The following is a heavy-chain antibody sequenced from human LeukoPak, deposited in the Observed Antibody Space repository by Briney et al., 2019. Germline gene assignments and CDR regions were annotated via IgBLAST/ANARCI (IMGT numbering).Heavy chain of an antibody. J-gene: IGHJ5*02. V-gene: IGHV3-74*01. CDR3: TRRVDATRWYDP. CDR2: INGDGSTT. Sequence: GGPLRLSCAASGFTFSTYSMHWVRQSPGEGLVWVSRINGDGSTTNYADSVKGRFTISRDNAKNTRYLQMNSLRAEDTAVYYCTRRVDATRWYDPWGQGTLVTVSS. D-gene: IGHD2-15*01. CDR1: GFTFSTYS.